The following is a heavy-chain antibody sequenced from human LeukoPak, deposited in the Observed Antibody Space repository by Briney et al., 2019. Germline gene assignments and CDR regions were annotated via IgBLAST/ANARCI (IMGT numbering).Heavy chain of an antibody. D-gene: IGHD6-13*01. CDR2: FNPNSGGT. J-gene: IGHJ4*02. V-gene: IGHV1-2*02. CDR3: ARDSSSWSRRLYYFDY. Sequence: ASVKVSCKASGYTFTGYYMHWVRQAPGQGLEWMGWFNPNSGGTNYAQKFQGRVTMTRDTSISTAYMELSRLRSDDTAVYYCARDSSSWSRRLYYFDYWGQGTLVTVSS. CDR1: GYTFTGYY.